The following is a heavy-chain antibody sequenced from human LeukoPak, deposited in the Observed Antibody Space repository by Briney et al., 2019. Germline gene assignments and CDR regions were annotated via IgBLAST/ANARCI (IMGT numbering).Heavy chain of an antibody. CDR1: GFTVSSNH. CDR2: IYSSGST. V-gene: IGHV3-53*01. Sequence: GGSLRLSCAASGFTVSSNHNHMSWVRQAPGKGLEWVAVIYSSGSTYYEDSVNGRCTISRDTSKSSMYLQMDHLRAEDTAVYYCASAREYCINSNCYEYFQDWGQGTLVTVSS. CDR3: ASAREYCINSNCYEYFQD. J-gene: IGHJ1*01. D-gene: IGHD2-2*01.